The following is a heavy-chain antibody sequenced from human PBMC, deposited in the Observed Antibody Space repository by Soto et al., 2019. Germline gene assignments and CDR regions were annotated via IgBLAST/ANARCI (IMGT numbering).Heavy chain of an antibody. J-gene: IGHJ4*02. Sequence: SETLSLTCTVSGGSVSSGSYYWSWIRQPPGKGLEWIGYIYYSGSTNYNPSLKSRVTISVDTSKNQFSLKLSSVTAADTAVYYCARDQPTDYGDYVLDYWGQGTLVTVSS. V-gene: IGHV4-61*01. D-gene: IGHD4-17*01. CDR1: GGSVSSGSYY. CDR2: IYYSGST. CDR3: ARDQPTDYGDYVLDY.